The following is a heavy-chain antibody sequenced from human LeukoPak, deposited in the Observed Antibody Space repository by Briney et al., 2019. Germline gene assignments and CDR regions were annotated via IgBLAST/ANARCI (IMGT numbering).Heavy chain of an antibody. V-gene: IGHV3-21*01. Sequence: GGSLRLSCAASGFTFSSYSMNWVRQAPGKGLEWVSSISSSSSYIYYADSVKGRFTISRDNAKNSLYLQMNSLRAEDTAVYYCAREWVLKVDTAILWGQGTLVTVSS. CDR1: GFTFSSYS. CDR3: AREWVLKVDTAIL. J-gene: IGHJ4*02. D-gene: IGHD5-18*01. CDR2: ISSSSSYI.